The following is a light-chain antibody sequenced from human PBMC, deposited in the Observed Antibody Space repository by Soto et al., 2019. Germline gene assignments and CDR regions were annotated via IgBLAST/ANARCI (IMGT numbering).Light chain of an antibody. CDR3: QQYGRSPFT. CDR2: GAS. V-gene: IGKV3-20*01. CDR1: QSVSSNY. Sequence: EIVMTQSPGTLSLSPGETATLSCRASQSVSSNYVAWFHQKPGQAPRLLFYGASSRATGVPDRFSASGSGTDFTLTISRLEPEDFAVYYCQQYGRSPFTFGPGTKVDIK. J-gene: IGKJ3*01.